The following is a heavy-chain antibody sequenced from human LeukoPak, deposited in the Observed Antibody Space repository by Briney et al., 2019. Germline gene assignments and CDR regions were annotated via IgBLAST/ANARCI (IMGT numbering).Heavy chain of an antibody. D-gene: IGHD3-16*01. Sequence: PGGSLRLSCVASGFTFSSYGMHWVRQAPGKGLEWVAIIWYDGNNKFYADSVRGRFTISRDNSKNTLYPQMNSLRAEDTAVYYCAPDHGGYWGQGALVTVSS. V-gene: IGHV3-33*01. CDR3: APDHGGY. CDR1: GFTFSSYG. J-gene: IGHJ4*02. CDR2: IWYDGNNK.